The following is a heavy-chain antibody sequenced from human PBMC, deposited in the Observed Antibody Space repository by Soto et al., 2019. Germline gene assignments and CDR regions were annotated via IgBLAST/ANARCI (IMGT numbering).Heavy chain of an antibody. CDR3: ASDYPPSSNGRSTDAFYI. CDR1: GGSLSSYA. CDR2: IIPIFGTA. Sequence: SVKVSCKASGGSLSSYAIRWVRLAPGKRTEGVGGIIPIFGTANYAQKFQGRGTITADASTSTAHMELSTLRSEDTAVYYCASDYPPSSNGRSTDAFYIWGPRTTVPVS. J-gene: IGHJ6*02. V-gene: IGHV1-69*13. D-gene: IGHD6-19*01.